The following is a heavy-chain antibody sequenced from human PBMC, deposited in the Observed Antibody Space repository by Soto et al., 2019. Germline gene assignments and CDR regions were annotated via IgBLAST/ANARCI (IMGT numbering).Heavy chain of an antibody. CDR1: GASISSGGYS. Sequence: SEPLSLTCAVSGASISSGGYSWIWIRQPPGKGREWIGYIYHSGSTYYNPSLKSRVTISVHRPKNQFSLKLRSVTAADTAVYYCARSRQVRLFGEADYGMDVLGQGTTVTVS. V-gene: IGHV4-30-2*01. J-gene: IGHJ6*02. CDR3: ARSRQVRLFGEADYGMDV. CDR2: IYHSGST. D-gene: IGHD3-10*02.